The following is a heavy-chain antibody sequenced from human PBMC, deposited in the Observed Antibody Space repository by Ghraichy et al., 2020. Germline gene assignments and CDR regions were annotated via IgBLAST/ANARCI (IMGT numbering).Heavy chain of an antibody. D-gene: IGHD3-10*01. CDR2: LGADGRST. V-gene: IGHV3-23*01. Sequence: GGSLRLSCAVSEFTFDGYPMTWVRQAPGKGLEWVSTLGADGRSTFYADSVKGRFTISRDKSKRTMYLQMNSVRADDTAVYYCAKEGGRLGEGAFDVWGQGPKVTVSS. CDR3: AKEGGRLGEGAFDV. CDR1: EFTFDGYP. J-gene: IGHJ3*01.